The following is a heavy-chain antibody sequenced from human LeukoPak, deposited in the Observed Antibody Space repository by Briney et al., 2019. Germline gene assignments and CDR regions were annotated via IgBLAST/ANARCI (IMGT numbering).Heavy chain of an antibody. D-gene: IGHD3-16*01. CDR3: AREDMITFGGVNDYYGMDV. V-gene: IGHV3-66*01. CDR1: GFTVSSNY. CDR2: IYSGGST. J-gene: IGHJ6*02. Sequence: GGSLRLSCAASGFTVSSNYMSWVRQAPGKGLEWVSVIYSGGSTYYADSVKGRFTISRDNSKNTLYLQMNSLRAEDTAVYYCAREDMITFGGVNDYYGMDVWGQGTTVTVSS.